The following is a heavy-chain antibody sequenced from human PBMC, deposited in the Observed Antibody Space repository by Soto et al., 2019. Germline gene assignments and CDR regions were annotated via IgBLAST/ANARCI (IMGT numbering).Heavy chain of an antibody. CDR1: GGSISRGGYY. CDR2: IYYSGST. CDR3: AGGAPVTTSGVDY. D-gene: IGHD4-17*01. Sequence: VQLQESGPGLVKPSQTLSLTCTVSGGSISRGGYYWSWIRQHPGKGLAWIGYIYYSGSTYYNPYCMSRLTISVETSKNQIGLKLSSVTAAEKAVYYCAGGAPVTTSGVDYWGQGTLVNVSS. J-gene: IGHJ4*02. V-gene: IGHV4-31*03.